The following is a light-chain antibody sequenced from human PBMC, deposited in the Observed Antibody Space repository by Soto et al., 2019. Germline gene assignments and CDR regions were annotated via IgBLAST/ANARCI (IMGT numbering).Light chain of an antibody. CDR3: KKYDSSPWT. CDR1: QSVGSSY. CDR2: GAS. J-gene: IGKJ1*01. Sequence: EIVLTQSPGTLSLSPGERATLSCRASQSVGSSYLAWYQQKPGQAPRLLIYGASSRATGIPDRFSGSGSGTDFTLTISRLEPEDFAVYYCKKYDSSPWTFGQGTKVEIK. V-gene: IGKV3-20*01.